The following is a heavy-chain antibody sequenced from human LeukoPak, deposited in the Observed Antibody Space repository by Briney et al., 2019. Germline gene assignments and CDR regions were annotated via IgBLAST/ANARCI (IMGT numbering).Heavy chain of an antibody. D-gene: IGHD1-26*01. Sequence: GGSLRLSCAASGFTFSNYWMNWVRQAPGKGLEWVSYISSSGTTISYAQSVKGRFTITRDNAQNSLTLHMNTLRADDTAVYYCAKDGGTHFDHWGQGTLVTVSS. CDR2: ISSSGTTI. CDR3: AKDGGTHFDH. J-gene: IGHJ4*02. V-gene: IGHV3-48*01. CDR1: GFTFSNYW.